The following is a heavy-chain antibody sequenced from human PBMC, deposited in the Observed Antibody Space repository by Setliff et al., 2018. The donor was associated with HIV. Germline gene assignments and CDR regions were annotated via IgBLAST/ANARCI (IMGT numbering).Heavy chain of an antibody. D-gene: IGHD1-26*01. V-gene: IGHV4-31*03. Sequence: PSETLSLTCTVSGDSITSGGYFWSWIRQHPGKGLEWIGHIYYSGSTYYNPSLKSRVTISVDTSKNQFSLKLSSVTAADTAVYYCARVAPKWDLLTWFDPWGQGTLVTVSS. CDR3: ARVAPKWDLLTWFDP. J-gene: IGHJ5*02. CDR2: IYYSGST. CDR1: GDSITSGGYF.